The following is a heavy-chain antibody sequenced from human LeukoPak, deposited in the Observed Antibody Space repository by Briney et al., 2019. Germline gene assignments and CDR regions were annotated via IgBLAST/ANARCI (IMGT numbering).Heavy chain of an antibody. CDR1: GGSISSYY. D-gene: IGHD3-22*01. CDR2: VSSSGDRT. J-gene: IGHJ4*02. V-gene: IGHV3-23*01. Sequence: PSETLSPTCTVSGGSISSYYWSWVRQVPGKGLEWVSSVSSSGDRTFYADSVKDRFTISRDNSKNTLYLQMSRLSGEDTAVYYCAKDRTTYHDSNGHYYRRAGDYWGQGTLVTVSS. CDR3: AKDRTTYHDSNGHYYRRAGDY.